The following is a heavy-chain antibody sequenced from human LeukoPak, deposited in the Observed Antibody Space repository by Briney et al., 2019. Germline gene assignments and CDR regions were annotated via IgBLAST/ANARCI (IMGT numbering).Heavy chain of an antibody. Sequence: GGSLRLSCAASGFTFSNAWMSWVRQAPGKGLEWVGRIKSKTDGGTTDYAAPVKGRLTISRDDSKNTRYLQMNSLKTEDTAVYYCTTKAMVRGVITYYYYYMDVWGKGTTVTVSS. CDR2: IKSKTDGGTT. D-gene: IGHD3-10*01. J-gene: IGHJ6*03. CDR1: GFTFSNAW. V-gene: IGHV3-15*01. CDR3: TTKAMVRGVITYYYYYMDV.